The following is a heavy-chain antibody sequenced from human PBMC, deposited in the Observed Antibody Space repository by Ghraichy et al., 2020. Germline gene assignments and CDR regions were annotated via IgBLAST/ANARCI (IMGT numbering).Heavy chain of an antibody. CDR3: ARGPLLVVPGGVGMDV. Sequence: ASVNVSCKASGYTFINYDINWVRQAPGQGPEWMGWMNPNSGTTDYAQKFRGRVTITRDTSIRTAYMDLRSLRSEDTAVYYCARGPLLVVPGGVGMDVWGQGTTVTVSS. V-gene: IGHV1-8*03. J-gene: IGHJ6*02. CDR2: MNPNSGTT. D-gene: IGHD2-15*01. CDR1: GYTFINYD.